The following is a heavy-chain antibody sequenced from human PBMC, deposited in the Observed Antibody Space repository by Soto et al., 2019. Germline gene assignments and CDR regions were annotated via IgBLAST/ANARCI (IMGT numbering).Heavy chain of an antibody. V-gene: IGHV3-15*01. CDR1: GFTFSNAW. Sequence: EVQLVESGGGLVKLGGSLRLSCAASGFTFSNAWMSWVRQAPGKGLEWVGRIKSKTDGGTTDYAAPVKGRFTISRDDSKNTLYLQMNSLKTEDTAVYYCTKGYSYGNFDYWGQGTLVTVSS. D-gene: IGHD5-18*01. CDR2: IKSKTDGGTT. CDR3: TKGYSYGNFDY. J-gene: IGHJ4*02.